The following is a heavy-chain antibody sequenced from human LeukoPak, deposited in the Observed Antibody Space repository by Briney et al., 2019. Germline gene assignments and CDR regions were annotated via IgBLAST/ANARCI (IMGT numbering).Heavy chain of an antibody. CDR2: ISGSGGST. CDR3: ALPIFGVVITYFDY. Sequence: GGSLRLSCAASGFTFSSYAMSWVRQAPGKGLEWVSAISGSGGSTYYADSVKRRFTISRDNSKNTLYLQMNSLRAEDTAVYYCALPIFGVVITYFDYWGQGTLVTVSS. J-gene: IGHJ4*02. V-gene: IGHV3-23*01. D-gene: IGHD3-3*01. CDR1: GFTFSSYA.